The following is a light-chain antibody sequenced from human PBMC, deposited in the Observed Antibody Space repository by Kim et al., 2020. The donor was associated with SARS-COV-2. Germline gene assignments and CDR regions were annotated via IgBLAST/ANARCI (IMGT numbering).Light chain of an antibody. CDR3: QSYDSSLGGSRV. CDR1: SSNVGAGYD. V-gene: IGLV1-40*01. CDR2: GNN. Sequence: QSVLTQPPSVSGAPGQRVTISCTGSSSNVGAGYDVHWYQQFPGTAPKLLIYGNNNRPSGVPDRFSGSRSGTSASLAITGLQAEDEADYYCQSYDSSLGGSRVFGTGTKVTVL. J-gene: IGLJ1*01.